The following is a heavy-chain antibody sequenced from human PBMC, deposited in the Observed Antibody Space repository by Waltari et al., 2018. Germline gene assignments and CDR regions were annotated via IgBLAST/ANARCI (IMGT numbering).Heavy chain of an antibody. CDR1: GGSLSSSGFY. Sequence: QLQLQESGPGLVKPSETLSLSCTVSGGSLSSSGFYWGWFRQSPGMGLGGIGGVYLSGASYYHPSLGSRVTMSIDTSKGHFALRLTSVTVADTAVYYCVRPERGSYYYFDSWGQGTLVIVSS. CDR2: VYLSGAS. CDR3: VRPERGSYYYFDS. D-gene: IGHD3-16*01. V-gene: IGHV4-39*02. J-gene: IGHJ4*02.